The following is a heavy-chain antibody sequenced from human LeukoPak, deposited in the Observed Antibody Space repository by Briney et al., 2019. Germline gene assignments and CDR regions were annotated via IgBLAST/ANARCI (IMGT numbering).Heavy chain of an antibody. CDR3: ARVYYDSSGYPEIYYYYYMDV. D-gene: IGHD3-22*01. V-gene: IGHV4-59*01. CDR2: IYYSGGT. CDR1: GGSISSYY. J-gene: IGHJ6*03. Sequence: PSETLSLTCTVSGGSISSYYWSWIRQPPGKGLEWIGYIYYSGGTNYNPSLKSRVTISVDTSKNQFSLKLSSVTAADTAVYYCARVYYDSSGYPEIYYYYYMDVWGKGTTVTVSS.